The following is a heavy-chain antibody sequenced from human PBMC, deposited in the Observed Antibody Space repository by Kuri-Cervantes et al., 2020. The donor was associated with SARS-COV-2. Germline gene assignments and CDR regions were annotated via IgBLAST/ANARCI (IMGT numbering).Heavy chain of an antibody. Sequence: LRLSCPVSGGSISSYYWSWIRQPAGKGLEWIGRIYTSGSTNYNPSLKSRVTMSVDTSKNQFSLKLSSVTATDTAVYYCACALDTAYYFDYSARESSS. CDR3: ACALDTAYYFDY. CDR2: IYTSGST. V-gene: IGHV4-4*07. J-gene: IGHJ4*02. CDR1: GGSISSYY. D-gene: IGHD1-1*01.